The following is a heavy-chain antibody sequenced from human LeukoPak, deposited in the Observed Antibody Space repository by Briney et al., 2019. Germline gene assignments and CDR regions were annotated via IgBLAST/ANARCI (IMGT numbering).Heavy chain of an antibody. Sequence: PGGSLRLSCAASGFTFSSYGMHWVRQAPGKGLEWVALIGYDGTNEYYADSVKGRFTISRDNSKNTLYLQMKSLRAEDTAVYYCARGRVAAAGAFDYWGQGTLVTVSS. CDR1: GFTFSSYG. D-gene: IGHD6-13*01. J-gene: IGHJ4*02. CDR3: ARGRVAAAGAFDY. CDR2: IGYDGTNE. V-gene: IGHV3-33*01.